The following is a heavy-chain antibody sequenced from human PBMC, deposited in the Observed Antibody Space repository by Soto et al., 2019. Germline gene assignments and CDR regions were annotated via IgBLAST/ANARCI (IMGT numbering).Heavy chain of an antibody. D-gene: IGHD4-17*01. Sequence: QLQLQESGPGLVKPSESLFLMCTVSGVSLNNVAYYWGWVRQPPGMGLEWIGSISYIGTTYYNPSFKSRVTISVDTSKDPFSLTLTSVTAADTAMYYCVRQVGDNWFDSLGEGALVTFSS. CDR1: GVSLNNVAYY. J-gene: IGHJ5*01. CDR3: VRQVGDNWFDS. V-gene: IGHV4-39*01. CDR2: ISYIGTT.